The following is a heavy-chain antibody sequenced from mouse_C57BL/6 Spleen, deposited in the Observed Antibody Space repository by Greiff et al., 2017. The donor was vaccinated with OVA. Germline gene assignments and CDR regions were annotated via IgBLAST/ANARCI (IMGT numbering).Heavy chain of an antibody. J-gene: IGHJ2*01. Sequence: QVQLQQSGPELVKPGALVKISCKASGYAFSSSWMNWVKQRPGKGLEWIGRIYPGDGDTNYNGKFKGKATLTADKSSSTAYMQLSSLTSEDSAVYFCAKGDYFDYWGQGTTLTVSS. CDR2: IYPGDGDT. V-gene: IGHV1-82*01. CDR3: AKGDYFDY. CDR1: GYAFSSSW.